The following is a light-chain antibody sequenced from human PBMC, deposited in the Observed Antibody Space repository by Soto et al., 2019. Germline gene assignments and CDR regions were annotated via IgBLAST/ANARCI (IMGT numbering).Light chain of an antibody. J-gene: IGKJ2*01. CDR1: QSVSSN. V-gene: IGKV3-15*01. Sequence: EIVMTQSPATLSVSPGERAALSCRASQSVSSNLAWYQQKPGQAPRLLIYGASTRATGIPARFSGSGSGTEFTLTISCLHSEDFAVYYCQQYNNWPYTFGQGTKLEIK. CDR2: GAS. CDR3: QQYNNWPYT.